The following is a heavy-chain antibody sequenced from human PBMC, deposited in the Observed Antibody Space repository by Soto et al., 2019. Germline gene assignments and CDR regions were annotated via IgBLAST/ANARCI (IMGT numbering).Heavy chain of an antibody. D-gene: IGHD5-12*01. CDR2: LNPNTDKT. CDR3: ARGITGLPQNAFDI. V-gene: IGHV1-8*01. CDR1: GHTFSNYD. Sequence: ASVEVSSKASGHTFSNYDIYWVRQATGQGLEWMGWLNPNTDKTGSAQKFQGRVTMTRNTSISTAYLELSGLRSADTAGYFRARGITGLPQNAFDIWGQGTRVTVS. J-gene: IGHJ3*02.